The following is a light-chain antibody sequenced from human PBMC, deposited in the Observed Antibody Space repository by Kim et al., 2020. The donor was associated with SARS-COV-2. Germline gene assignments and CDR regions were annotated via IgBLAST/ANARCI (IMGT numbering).Light chain of an antibody. J-gene: IGKJ4*01. CDR2: WAS. CDR3: QQYYSIPLT. CDR1: QSVLYSSNNKNY. Sequence: DIVMTQSPDSLAVSLGERATINCKSSQSVLYSSNNKNYLAWYQQKPGQPPKLLIYWASTRESGVPDRISGSGSGTDFTLTISSLQAEDVAVYSCQQYYSIPLTFGGGTKVDIK. V-gene: IGKV4-1*01.